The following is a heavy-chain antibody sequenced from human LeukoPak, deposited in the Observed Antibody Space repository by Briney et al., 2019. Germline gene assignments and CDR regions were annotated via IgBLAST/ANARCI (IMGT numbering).Heavy chain of an antibody. Sequence: GAPLRVSCKASGYTFIPSYMHWVRQAPGHGLEWRGVINPSGGSTAYAQQFQSRVTMTRDTSTSTRYMELSSLRSEDTAVYYCASHSRIGSTPFDYWGQGTLVSVSS. D-gene: IGHD2-2*03. CDR1: GYTFIPSY. CDR3: ASHSRIGSTPFDY. J-gene: IGHJ4*02. CDR2: INPSGGST. V-gene: IGHV1-46*01.